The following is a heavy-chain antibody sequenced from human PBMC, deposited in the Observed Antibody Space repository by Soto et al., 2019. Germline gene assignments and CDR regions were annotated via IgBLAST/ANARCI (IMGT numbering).Heavy chain of an antibody. CDR1: GFTFSSYA. J-gene: IGHJ3*02. D-gene: IGHD7-27*01. Sequence: GGSLRLSCAASGFTFSSYAIHWVRQAPGKGLEWVAVISYDGSNKYYADSVKGRFTISRDNSKNTLYLQMNSLRAEDTAVYYCARAPTWDDAFDIWGQGTMVTVSS. CDR3: ARAPTWDDAFDI. V-gene: IGHV3-30*04. CDR2: ISYDGSNK.